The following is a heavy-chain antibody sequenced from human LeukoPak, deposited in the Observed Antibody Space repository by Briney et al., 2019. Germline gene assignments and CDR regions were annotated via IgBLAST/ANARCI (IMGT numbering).Heavy chain of an antibody. CDR1: GGSISSGDYY. Sequence: PSETLSLTCTVAGGSISSGDYYWSWIRQPPGKGLEWIGYIYYSGSTYYNPSLKSRVTISVDTSKNQFSLKLSSVTAADTAVYYCARGVGSGYSYGYPYYWGQGSLVTVSS. V-gene: IGHV4-30-4*08. J-gene: IGHJ4*02. CDR2: IYYSGST. D-gene: IGHD5-18*01. CDR3: ARGVGSGYSYGYPYY.